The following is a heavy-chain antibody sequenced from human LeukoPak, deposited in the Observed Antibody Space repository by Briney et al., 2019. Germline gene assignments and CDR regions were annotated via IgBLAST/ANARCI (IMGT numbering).Heavy chain of an antibody. CDR1: GGSISSSSYY. D-gene: IGHD2-15*01. J-gene: IGHJ6*03. CDR3: AREDIVVVVAAIRYVRYYYMDV. Sequence: SETPSLTCTVSGGSISSSSYYWGWIRQPPWKGLEWIGEINHSGSTNYNPSLKSRVTISVDTSKNQFSLKLSSVTAADTAVYYCAREDIVVVVAAIRYVRYYYMDVWGKGTTVTVSS. CDR2: INHSGST. V-gene: IGHV4-39*07.